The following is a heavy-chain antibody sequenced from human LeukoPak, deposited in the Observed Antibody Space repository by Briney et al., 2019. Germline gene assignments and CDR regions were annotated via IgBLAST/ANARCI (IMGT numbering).Heavy chain of an antibody. V-gene: IGHV3-21*01. CDR3: ARDQGYYTGGSWYSDRGVDAFDI. J-gene: IGHJ3*02. D-gene: IGHD2-15*01. Sequence: GGSLSLSCAASGFTFSNYSMNWVRQAPGKGLEWVSSIGSSSYSYIYYADSVKGRFTISRDNAKNSLYLQMNSLRAEDTAVYYCARDQGYYTGGSWYSDRGVDAFDIWGQGTMVTVSS. CDR1: GFTFSNYS. CDR2: IGSSSYSYI.